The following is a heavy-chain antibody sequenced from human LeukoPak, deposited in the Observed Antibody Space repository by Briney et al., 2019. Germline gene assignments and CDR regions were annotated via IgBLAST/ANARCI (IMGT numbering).Heavy chain of an antibody. CDR1: GFTFSSYG. Sequence: GGSLRLSCAASGFTFSSYGMHWVRQAPGKGLEWVAVISYDGSNKYYADSVEGRFTISRDNSKNTLYLQMNSLRAEDTAVYYCAKDRPPYYDILTGYYGPYYFDYWGQGTLVTVSS. CDR2: ISYDGSNK. J-gene: IGHJ4*02. CDR3: AKDRPPYYDILTGYYGPYYFDY. V-gene: IGHV3-30*18. D-gene: IGHD3-9*01.